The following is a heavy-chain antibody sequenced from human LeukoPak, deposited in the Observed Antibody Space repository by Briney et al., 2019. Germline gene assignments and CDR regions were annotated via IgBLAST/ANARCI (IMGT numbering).Heavy chain of an antibody. V-gene: IGHV4-61*09. CDR3: ARQTGSGLFILP. D-gene: IGHD3/OR15-3a*01. Sequence: PSQTLSLTCTVSGGSISTGSYCWSWIRQPAGKGLEWIGHIHTSGNTNYNPSLKSRATISVDTSKNQFSLKLSSVTAADTAVYYCARQTGSGLFILPGGQGTLVTVSS. CDR1: GGSISTGSYC. CDR2: IHTSGNT. J-gene: IGHJ4*02.